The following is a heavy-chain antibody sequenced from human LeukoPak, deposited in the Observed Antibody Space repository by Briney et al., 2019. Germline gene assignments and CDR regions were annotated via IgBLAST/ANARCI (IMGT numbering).Heavy chain of an antibody. CDR1: GGSFSGYY. CDR2: INHSGST. Sequence: SETLSLTCAVHGGSFSGYYWSWIRQPPGRGLEWIGEINHSGSTNYNASLKSRVTMSLDTSKNQFSLKVISVTAADTAVYYCATRNSGSYSIWGQGTMVTVSS. J-gene: IGHJ3*02. V-gene: IGHV4-34*01. CDR3: ATRNSGSYSI. D-gene: IGHD1-26*01.